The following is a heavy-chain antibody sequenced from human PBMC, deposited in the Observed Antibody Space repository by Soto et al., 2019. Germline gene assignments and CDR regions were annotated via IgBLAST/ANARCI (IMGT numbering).Heavy chain of an antibody. CDR3: ARDRALVLTGYHAHYYYYGMDV. D-gene: IGHD3-9*01. CDR2: IWYDGSNK. Sequence: QVQLVESGGGVVQPGRSLRLSCAASGFTFSSYGMHWVRQAPGKGLEWVAVIWYDGSNKYYADSVKGRFTISRDNSKNTLYLQMNSLRADDTAVYYCARDRALVLTGYHAHYYYYGMDVWGQGTTVTVSS. CDR1: GFTFSSYG. J-gene: IGHJ6*02. V-gene: IGHV3-33*01.